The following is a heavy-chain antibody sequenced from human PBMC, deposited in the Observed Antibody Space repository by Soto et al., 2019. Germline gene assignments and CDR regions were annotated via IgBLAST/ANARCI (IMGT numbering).Heavy chain of an antibody. J-gene: IGHJ5*02. CDR3: ARQTTLLWFGELLGNWFDP. CDR2: IYYSGST. D-gene: IGHD3-10*01. CDR1: GGSISSYY. V-gene: IGHV4-59*08. Sequence: PSETLSLTCTVSGGSISSYYWSWIRQPPGKGLEWIGYIYYSGSTNYNPSLKSRVTISVDTSKNQFSLKLNSMTAADTAVYYCARQTTLLWFGELLGNWFDPWGQGTLVTVSS.